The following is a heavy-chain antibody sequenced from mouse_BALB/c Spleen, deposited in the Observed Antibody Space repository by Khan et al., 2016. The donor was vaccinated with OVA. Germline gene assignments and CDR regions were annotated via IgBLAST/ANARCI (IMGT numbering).Heavy chain of an antibody. CDR1: GYSITCGYA. CDR3: ARGNYYGYYFDY. D-gene: IGHD1-1*01. Sequence: EVQLQESGPGLVKPSQSLSLTCTVTGYSITCGYAWNWIRQFPGNKLEWMGYISNSGGTSYNPSLKSRISITRDTSKNQFFLQLKSGTTEDTATYDCARGNYYGYYFDYGGQGTTLTVSS. CDR2: ISNSGGT. V-gene: IGHV3-2*02. J-gene: IGHJ2*01.